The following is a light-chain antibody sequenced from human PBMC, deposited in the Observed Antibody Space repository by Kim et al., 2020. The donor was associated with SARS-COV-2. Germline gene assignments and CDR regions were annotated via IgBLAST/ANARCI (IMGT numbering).Light chain of an antibody. CDR2: WAS. CDR3: QQYFSSPYT. Sequence: DIVMTQSPDSLAVSLGERATINCKSSQSVLYSSNNKNFLAWYQQKPGQPPKVLIYWASTRESGVPDRFSGSGSATDFTLTISSLQAEDVEVYFCQQYFSSPYTFGQGTKLEIK. CDR1: QSVLYSSNNKNF. V-gene: IGKV4-1*01. J-gene: IGKJ2*01.